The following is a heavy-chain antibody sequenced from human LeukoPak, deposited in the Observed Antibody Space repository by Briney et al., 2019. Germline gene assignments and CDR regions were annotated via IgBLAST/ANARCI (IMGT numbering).Heavy chain of an antibody. D-gene: IGHD3-22*01. V-gene: IGHV3-23*01. J-gene: IGHJ4*02. CDR2: ISGSGGST. CDR1: GITLSNYG. Sequence: PGGSLRLSCAASGITLSNYGMSWVRQAPGKGLEWVAGISGSGGSTNYADSVKGRFTISRDNPKNTLYLQMNSLRAEDTAVYFCAKRSVVIRVILVGFHKEAYYFDSWGQGALVTVSS. CDR3: AKRSVVIRVILVGFHKEAYYFDS.